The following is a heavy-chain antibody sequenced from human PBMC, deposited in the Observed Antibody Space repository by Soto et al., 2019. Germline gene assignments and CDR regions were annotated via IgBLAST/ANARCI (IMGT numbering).Heavy chain of an antibody. J-gene: IGHJ4*02. CDR2: IYYSGST. D-gene: IGHD1-1*01. CDR3: ARSNWNDVQGALDY. CDR1: GGSISSGDYY. V-gene: IGHV4-30-4*01. Sequence: SETLSLTCTVSGGSISSGDYYWSWIRQPPGKGLEWIGYIYYSGSTYYNPSLKSRVTISVDTSKNQFSLKLSSVTAADTAVYYCARSNWNDVQGALDYWGQGTLVTVSS.